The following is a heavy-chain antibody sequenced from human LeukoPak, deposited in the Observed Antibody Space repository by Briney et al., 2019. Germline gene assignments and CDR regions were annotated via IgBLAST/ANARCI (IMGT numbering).Heavy chain of an antibody. J-gene: IGHJ5*02. V-gene: IGHV4-39*07. Sequence: SETLSLTCTVSGGSISSSSYFWGWIRQPPGKGLEWIGSIYYSGSTYYNPSLKSRVTISVDTSKNQFSLKLSSVTAADTAVYYCARLKIGPRWFDPWGQGTLVTVSS. CDR2: IYYSGST. CDR1: GGSISSSSYF. D-gene: IGHD3/OR15-3a*01. CDR3: ARLKIGPRWFDP.